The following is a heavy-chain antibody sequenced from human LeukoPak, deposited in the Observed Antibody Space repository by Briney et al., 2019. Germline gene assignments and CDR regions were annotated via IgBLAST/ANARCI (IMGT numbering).Heavy chain of an antibody. D-gene: IGHD6-13*01. CDR1: GFRFSTYW. J-gene: IGHJ4*02. CDR3: VRESGYTYSA. Sequence: GGSLRLSCAASGFRFSTYWMHWVRQAPGKGLVWVSLINTDGSSSSYADSVKGRFTISRDNAKNTLYLQMNSLRAEDTAVYYCVRESGYTYSAWGQGTLVTVSS. V-gene: IGHV3-74*01. CDR2: INTDGSSS.